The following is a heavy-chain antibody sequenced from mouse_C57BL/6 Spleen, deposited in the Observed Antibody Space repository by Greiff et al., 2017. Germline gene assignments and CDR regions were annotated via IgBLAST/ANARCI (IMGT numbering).Heavy chain of an antibody. Sequence: QVQLQQSGAELAKPGASVKLSCKASGYTFTSYWMHWVKQRPGQGLEWIGYINPSSGYTKYNQKFKDKATLTADKSYSTAYMQLSSLTYEDSAVYYCARYGKVAMDYWGQGTSVTVSS. CDR2: INPSSGYT. CDR1: GYTFTSYW. D-gene: IGHD1-1*01. J-gene: IGHJ4*01. V-gene: IGHV1-7*01. CDR3: ARYGKVAMDY.